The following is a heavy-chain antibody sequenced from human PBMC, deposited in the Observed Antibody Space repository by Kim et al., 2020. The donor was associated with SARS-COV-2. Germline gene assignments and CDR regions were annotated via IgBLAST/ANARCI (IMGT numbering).Heavy chain of an antibody. V-gene: IGHV5-51*01. J-gene: IGHJ4*02. D-gene: IGHD3-9*01. CDR2: VYSGDSDT. CDR3: ARLARLIYFSAANPSGY. Sequence: GESLKISCKASGYSFTSYWIGWVRQMPGKGLEWMGIVYSGDSDTRYSPSFQGQVTISADKSSDTAYLQWSSLKASDSALYYSARLARLIYFSAANPSGYWGQGTLVPVSS. CDR1: GYSFTSYW.